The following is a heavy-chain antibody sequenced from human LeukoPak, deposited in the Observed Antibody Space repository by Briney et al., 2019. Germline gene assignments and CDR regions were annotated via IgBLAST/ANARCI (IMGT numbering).Heavy chain of an antibody. CDR2: ISGSGGST. Sequence: PGGSLRLSCAASGFTFSSYAMSWVRQAPGKGLEWVSAISGSGGSTYYADSVKGLFTISRDNSKNTLYLQMNSLRAEDTAVYYCAKDYNYYDSSGYYDYWGQGTLVTVSS. V-gene: IGHV3-23*01. J-gene: IGHJ4*02. D-gene: IGHD3-22*01. CDR1: GFTFSSYA. CDR3: AKDYNYYDSSGYYDY.